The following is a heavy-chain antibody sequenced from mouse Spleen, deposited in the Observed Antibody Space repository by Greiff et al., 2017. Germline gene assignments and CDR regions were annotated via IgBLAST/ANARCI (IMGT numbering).Heavy chain of an antibody. CDR1: GFNIKDDY. D-gene: IGHD2-1*01. J-gene: IGHJ1*01. CDR2: IDPENGDT. V-gene: IGHV14-4*01. CDR3: TRAYGNYWYFDV. Sequence: VQLQQSGAELVRPGASVKLSCTASGFNIKDDYMHWVKQRPEQGLEWIGWIDPENGDTEYASKFQGKATITADTSSNTAYLQLSSLTSEDTAVYYCTRAYGNYWYFDVWGAGTTVTVSS.